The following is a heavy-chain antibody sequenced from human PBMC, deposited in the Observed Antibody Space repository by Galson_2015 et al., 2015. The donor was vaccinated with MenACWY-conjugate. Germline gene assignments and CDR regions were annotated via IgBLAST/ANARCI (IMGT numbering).Heavy chain of an antibody. J-gene: IGHJ4*02. CDR3: ARGQGGYDSALDY. V-gene: IGHV3-21*01. D-gene: IGHD5-12*01. CDR2: MSSSATYT. CDR1: GFTFRTYS. Sequence: SLRLSCAASGFTFRTYSMHWIRQAPGKGLEWVSSMSSSATYTYYAPSVKGRFSMSRDNAKNSLFLQMNGLRVEDTAVYYCARGQGGYDSALDYWGRGTLVSVSS.